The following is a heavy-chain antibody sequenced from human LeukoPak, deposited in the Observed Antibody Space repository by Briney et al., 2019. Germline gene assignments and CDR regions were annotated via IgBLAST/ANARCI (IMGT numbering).Heavy chain of an antibody. V-gene: IGHV4-38-2*01. Sequence: SETLSLTCAVSGYSISSGYYWGWIRQPPGKGLEWIGRIYHSGSTYYNPSLRRRVTISVDTSKNQFSLKLSSVTAADTAVYYCAVVGIAAAGTWAGLDYWGQGTLVTVSS. CDR1: GYSISSGYY. J-gene: IGHJ4*02. D-gene: IGHD6-13*01. CDR2: IYHSGST. CDR3: AVVGIAAAGTWAGLDY.